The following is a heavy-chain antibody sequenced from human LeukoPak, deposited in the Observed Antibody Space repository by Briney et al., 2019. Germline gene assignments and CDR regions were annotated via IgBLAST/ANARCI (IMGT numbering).Heavy chain of an antibody. D-gene: IGHD4-17*01. CDR3: TRDTGTTGEVKFDP. CDR2: IYTSGST. V-gene: IGHV4-4*07. CDR1: GNSFGNYY. J-gene: IGHJ5*02. Sequence: PSETLSLTCTVSGNSFGNYYWSWIRQPAGKGLEWIGRIYTSGSTIYNPSLKSRVTMSVDTSKNQFSLKLSSVTAADTAVYYCTRDTGTTGEVKFDPWGQGTLVTVSS.